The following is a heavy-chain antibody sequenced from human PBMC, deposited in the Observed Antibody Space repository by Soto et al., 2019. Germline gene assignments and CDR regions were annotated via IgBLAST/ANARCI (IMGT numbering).Heavy chain of an antibody. V-gene: IGHV4-31*03. CDR1: GESISSGGYY. J-gene: IGHJ4*02. CDR2: IYDSESA. CDR3: ARASSSSSAADY. D-gene: IGHD6-6*01. Sequence: QVQLQESGPGLVKPSQTLSLTCSVSGESISSGGYYWSWIRHHPGKGLEWIGYIYDSESAYYNPSLKSRVNISMDTSKNHFAMRLSSVTAADTAVYYCARASSSSSAADYWGQGTLATVSS.